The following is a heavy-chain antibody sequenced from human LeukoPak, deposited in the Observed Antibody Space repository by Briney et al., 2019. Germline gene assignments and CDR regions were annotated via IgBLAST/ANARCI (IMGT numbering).Heavy chain of an antibody. J-gene: IGHJ4*02. CDR2: INHSGST. V-gene: IGHV4-34*01. CDR3: ARGRWLANYFDY. CDR1: GGSFRGYY. Sequence: PSETLSGTCAVYGGSFRGYYWSWIRQPPGKGLEWIGEINHSGSTNYNPSLKSRVTISVDTSKNQFSLKLSSVTAADTAVYYCARGRWLANYFDYWGQGTLVAVSS. D-gene: IGHD5-24*01.